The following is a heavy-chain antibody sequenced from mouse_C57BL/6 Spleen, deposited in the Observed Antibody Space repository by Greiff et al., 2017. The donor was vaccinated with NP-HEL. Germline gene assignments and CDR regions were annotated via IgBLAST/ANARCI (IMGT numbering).Heavy chain of an antibody. CDR3: ARERSTVVATDYAMDY. D-gene: IGHD1-1*01. CDR1: GYTFTSYW. J-gene: IGHJ4*01. V-gene: IGHV1-50*01. CDR2: IDPSDSYT. Sequence: VKLQQPGAELVKPGASVKLSCKASGYTFTSYWMQWVKQRPGQGLEWIGEIDPSDSYTNYNQKFKGKATLTVDTSSSTAYMQLSSLTSEDSAVYYCARERSTVVATDYAMDYWGQGTSVTVSS.